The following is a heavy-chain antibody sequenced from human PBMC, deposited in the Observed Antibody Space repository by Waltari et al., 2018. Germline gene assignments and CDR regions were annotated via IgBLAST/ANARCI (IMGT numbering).Heavy chain of an antibody. CDR1: GGYFSGYY. Sequence: QVQLQQWGAGLLKPSETLSLTCAVYGGYFSGYYWSWFRQPPGKGLEWIGEINHSGSTNYNPSLKSRVTISVDTSKNQFSLKLSSVTAADTAVYYCARPLDPYWYFDLWGRGTLVTVSS. J-gene: IGHJ2*01. V-gene: IGHV4-34*01. CDR3: ARPLDPYWYFDL. CDR2: INHSGST.